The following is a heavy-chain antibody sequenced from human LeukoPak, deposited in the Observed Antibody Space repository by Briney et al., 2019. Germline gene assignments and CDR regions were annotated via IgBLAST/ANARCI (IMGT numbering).Heavy chain of an antibody. V-gene: IGHV3-48*03. CDR3: ARGPAYSWNYNWFDP. J-gene: IGHJ5*02. Sequence: SVKGRFTISRDNAKSSVYLEMNSLRAEDTAVYYCARGPAYSWNYNWFDPWGQGTLVTVSS. D-gene: IGHD1-1*01.